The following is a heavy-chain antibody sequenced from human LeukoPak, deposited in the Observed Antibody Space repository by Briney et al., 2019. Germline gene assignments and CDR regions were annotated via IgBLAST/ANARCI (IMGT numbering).Heavy chain of an antibody. V-gene: IGHV3-11*01. CDR2: MNSGTTI. Sequence: GGSLRLSCAASGFTFSDYYMSWIRQAPGKGLEWVSYMNSGTTIYYPDSVKGRFTISRDNAKNSLYLQMNSLRAEDTALYYCAKDNYYDSSGYPYHWGQGTLVTVSS. D-gene: IGHD3-22*01. CDR3: AKDNYYDSSGYPYH. CDR1: GFTFSDYY. J-gene: IGHJ4*02.